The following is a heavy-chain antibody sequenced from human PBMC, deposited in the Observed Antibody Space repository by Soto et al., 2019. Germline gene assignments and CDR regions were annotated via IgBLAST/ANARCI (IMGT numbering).Heavy chain of an antibody. V-gene: IGHV4-31*03. CDR1: CVSISSGGYY. J-gene: IGHJ6*02. Sequence: QVQLQESGPGLVKPSQTLSLTCTVSCVSISSGGYYWSWIRQHPVKGLEWLGYIYYTETTFYNPSLGGRVTISVDTSKNQFSLILTSVTAADTAVYYCSRQGPLSDNYYAMDVWGQGTTVIVSS. CDR2: IYYTETT. CDR3: SRQGPLSDNYYAMDV.